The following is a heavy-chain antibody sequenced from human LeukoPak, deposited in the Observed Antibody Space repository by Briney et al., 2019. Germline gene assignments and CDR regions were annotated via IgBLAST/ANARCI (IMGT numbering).Heavy chain of an antibody. V-gene: IGHV4-59*01. CDR1: GGSISSYY. Sequence: SETLSLTCTVPGGSISSYYWSWIRQPPGKGLEWIGYIYYSGSTNYNPSLKSRVTISVDTSKNQFSLKLSSVTAADTAVYYCARVRTGYSSSWYATWFDPWGQGTLVTVSS. CDR3: ARVRTGYSSSWYATWFDP. J-gene: IGHJ5*02. CDR2: IYYSGST. D-gene: IGHD6-13*01.